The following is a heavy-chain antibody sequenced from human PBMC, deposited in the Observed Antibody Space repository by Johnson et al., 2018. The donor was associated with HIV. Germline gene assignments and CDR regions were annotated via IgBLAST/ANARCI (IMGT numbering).Heavy chain of an antibody. CDR3: ATPWDRLGAFDI. CDR2: IKSNTDGGTT. D-gene: IGHD1-26*01. J-gene: IGHJ3*02. Sequence: MLLVESGGGLVKPGGSLRLSCAASGFTLSNAWMSWVRQAPGKGLEWVGHIKSNTDGGTTDYVASVKGRFTISRDDSKNTLYLQMNSLKIEDTAVYYCATPWDRLGAFDIWGQGTMVTVSS. CDR1: GFTLSNAW. V-gene: IGHV3-15*01.